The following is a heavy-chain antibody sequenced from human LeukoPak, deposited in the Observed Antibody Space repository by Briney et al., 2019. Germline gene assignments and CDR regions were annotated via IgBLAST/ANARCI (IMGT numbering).Heavy chain of an antibody. Sequence: ASVKVSCKASGYTFTSYAMNWVRQAPGQGLEWMGWIDSNTGNPTYAQGFTGRFVFSLDTSVSTAYLQISSLKAEDTAVYYCARDYPYYYDSSGFDYWGQGTLVTVSS. CDR3: ARDYPYYYDSSGFDY. D-gene: IGHD3-22*01. CDR2: IDSNTGNP. J-gene: IGHJ4*02. CDR1: GYTFTSYA. V-gene: IGHV7-4-1*02.